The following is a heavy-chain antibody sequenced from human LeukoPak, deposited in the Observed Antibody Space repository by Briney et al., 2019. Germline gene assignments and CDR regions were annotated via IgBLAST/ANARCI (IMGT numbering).Heavy chain of an antibody. CDR3: ARLEVRRYFDWLLPDDY. CDR2: IYTSGST. V-gene: IGHV4-61*02. Sequence: PSETLSLTCTVSGGSISSGSYYWSWIRQPAGKGLEWIGRIYTSGSTNYNPSLKSRVTISVDTSKNQFSLKLSSVTAADTAVYYCARLEVRRYFDWLLPDDYWGQGTLVTVSS. CDR1: GGSISSGSYY. D-gene: IGHD3-9*01. J-gene: IGHJ4*02.